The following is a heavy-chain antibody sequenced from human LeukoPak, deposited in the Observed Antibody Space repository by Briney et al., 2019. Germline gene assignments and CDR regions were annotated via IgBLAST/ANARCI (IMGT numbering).Heavy chain of an antibody. D-gene: IGHD6-19*01. V-gene: IGHV3-21*01. CDR1: GFTFSSYS. J-gene: IGHJ4*02. CDR2: ISSSSSYI. CDR3: ARDVNSSGWYGDY. Sequence: GGSLRLSCAASGFTFSSYSMNWVRQAPGKGLEWVSSISSSSSYIYYADSVKGRFTISRDNAKNTLYLQMNSLRAEDTAVYYCARDVNSSGWYGDYWGQGTLVTVSS.